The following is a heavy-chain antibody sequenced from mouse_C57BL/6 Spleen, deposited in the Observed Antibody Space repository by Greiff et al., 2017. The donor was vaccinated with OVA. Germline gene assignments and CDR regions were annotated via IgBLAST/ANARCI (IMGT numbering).Heavy chain of an antibody. D-gene: IGHD1-1*01. CDR2: IDPSDSYT. CDR1: GYTFTSYW. J-gene: IGHJ2*01. Sequence: VKLQQPGAELVMPGASVKLSCKASGYTFTSYWMHWVKQRPGQGLEWIGEIDPSDSYTNYNQKFKGKSTLTVDKSSSTAYMQLSSLTSEDSAVYYCARDYYGSRGYWGQGTTLTVSS. V-gene: IGHV1-69*01. CDR3: ARDYYGSRGY.